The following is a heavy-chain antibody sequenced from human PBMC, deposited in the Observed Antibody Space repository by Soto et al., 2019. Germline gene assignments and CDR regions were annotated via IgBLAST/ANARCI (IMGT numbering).Heavy chain of an antibody. CDR1: GFTLSSYA. CDR3: ARIGSWALNFDY. J-gene: IGHJ4*02. V-gene: IGHV3-23*01. D-gene: IGHD2-15*01. Sequence: PGGSLRLSCAASGFTLSSYAMNWVRQAPGKGLEWVSVISGSGDSTYYADSVKGRFTISRDNSKNTLWLQMNSLRFEDTAVYYCARIGSWALNFDYWGQGALVTVSS. CDR2: ISGSGDST.